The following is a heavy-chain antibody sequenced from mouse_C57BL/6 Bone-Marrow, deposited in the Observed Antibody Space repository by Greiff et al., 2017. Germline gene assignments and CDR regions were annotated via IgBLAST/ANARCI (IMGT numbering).Heavy chain of an antibody. Sequence: VKLVESGAELARPGASVKLSCKASGYTFTSYGISWVKQRTGQGLEWIGEIYPRSGNTYYNEKFKGKATLTADKSSSTAYMELRSLTSEDSAVYFCARKGSSHWYFDVWGTGTTVTVSS. J-gene: IGHJ1*03. CDR2: IYPRSGNT. D-gene: IGHD1-1*01. V-gene: IGHV1-81*01. CDR1: GYTFTSYG. CDR3: ARKGSSHWYFDV.